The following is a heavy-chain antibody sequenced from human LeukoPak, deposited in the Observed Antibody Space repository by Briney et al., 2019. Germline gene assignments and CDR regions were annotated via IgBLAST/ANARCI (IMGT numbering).Heavy chain of an antibody. J-gene: IGHJ4*02. CDR3: AKDLNYDFWSGLGN. D-gene: IGHD3-3*01. CDR1: GFTFSSYG. V-gene: IGHV3-30*18. Sequence: GGSLRLSCAVSGFTFSSYGMHWVRQAPGKGLEWMAVISYDGTNKYYADSVKGRFTISRDNSKNMLYLQMNSLRAEDTAVYYCAKDLNYDFWSGLGNWGQGTLVTVSS. CDR2: ISYDGTNK.